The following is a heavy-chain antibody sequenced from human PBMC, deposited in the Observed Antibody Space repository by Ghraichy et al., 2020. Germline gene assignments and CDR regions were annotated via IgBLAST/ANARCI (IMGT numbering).Heavy chain of an antibody. CDR1: GYSFTSYW. D-gene: IGHD5-24*01. V-gene: IGHV5-51*01. CDR2: IYTGDSDT. CDR3: ARLEMATITKYFQH. J-gene: IGHJ1*01. Sequence: GESLNISCKGSGYSFTSYWIGWVRQMPGKGLEWMGIIYTGDSDTRYSPSLQGQVNISADKSISTAYLQWSSLKASDTAMYYCARLEMATITKYFQHWGQGTLVTVSS.